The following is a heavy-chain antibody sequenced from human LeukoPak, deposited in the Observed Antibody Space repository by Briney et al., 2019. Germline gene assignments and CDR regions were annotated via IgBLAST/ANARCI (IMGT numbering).Heavy chain of an antibody. CDR1: GGSISSGDYY. CDR2: IYYSGIT. CDR3: ARAEAYGDRWFDP. J-gene: IGHJ5*02. D-gene: IGHD4-17*01. V-gene: IGHV4-30-4*08. Sequence: SQTLSLTCTVSGGSISSGDYYWSWIRQPPGKGLEWIGYIYYSGITYYNPSLKSPCTTSADTSKNQFSLKRSSETAADTAVYYCARAEAYGDRWFDPWGQGTLVTVSS.